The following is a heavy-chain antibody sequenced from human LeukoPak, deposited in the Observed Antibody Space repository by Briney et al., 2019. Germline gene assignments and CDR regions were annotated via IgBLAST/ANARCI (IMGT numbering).Heavy chain of an antibody. CDR3: ARGDTYGELDY. Sequence: GSLRLSCAASGLTVSSNYMSWIRQPPGKGLEWIGEINHSGSTNYNPSLKSRVTISVDTSKSQFSLKLSSVTAADTAVYYCARGDTYGELDYWGQGTLVTVSS. D-gene: IGHD4-17*01. CDR1: GLTVSSNY. V-gene: IGHV4-34*01. J-gene: IGHJ4*02. CDR2: INHSGST.